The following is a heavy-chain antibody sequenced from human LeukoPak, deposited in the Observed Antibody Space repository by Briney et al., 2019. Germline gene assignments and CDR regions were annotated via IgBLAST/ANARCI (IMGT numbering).Heavy chain of an antibody. Sequence: PSQTLSLTCTVSGGSISSGDYYWSWIRQPPGKGLEWIGYIYYSGSTYYNPSLKSRVTISVDTSKNQFSLKLSSVTAADTAVYYGAREAFYNYGPSDHWAQETLVTVSS. CDR2: IYYSGST. V-gene: IGHV4-30-4*01. D-gene: IGHD5-18*01. CDR3: AREAFYNYGPSDH. J-gene: IGHJ4*02. CDR1: GGSISSGDYY.